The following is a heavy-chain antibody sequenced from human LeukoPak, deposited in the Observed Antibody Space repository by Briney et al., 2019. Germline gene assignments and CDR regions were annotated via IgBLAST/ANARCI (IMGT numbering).Heavy chain of an antibody. CDR2: IKEDGSEK. Sequence: GGSLRLSCTGSGLSLSGQWMTWVRQAPGTGLEWVANIKEDGSEKYYVGSVKGRFTISRDNAKNSLYLQMNNLRVEDTAVYYCARDGRVVRGVYFDYWGQGTLVTVSS. D-gene: IGHD3-10*01. J-gene: IGHJ4*02. CDR1: GLSLSGQW. V-gene: IGHV3-7*01. CDR3: ARDGRVVRGVYFDY.